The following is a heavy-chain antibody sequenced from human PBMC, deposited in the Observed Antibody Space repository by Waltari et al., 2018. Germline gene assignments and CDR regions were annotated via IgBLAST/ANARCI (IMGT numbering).Heavy chain of an antibody. CDR1: GGSIISGDYY. J-gene: IGHJ4*02. CDR3: ARRGQTTVSYYSDY. D-gene: IGHD4-4*01. Sequence: QVQLQESGPGLVKPSQTLSLICTVSGGSIISGDYYWSWIRQPPGKGLEWIGYIYHSGSTHYNPSLKSRVTISVDTSKNQFSLRLTSVTAADTAVYYCARRGQTTVSYYSDYWGQGTLVTVSS. CDR2: IYHSGST. V-gene: IGHV4-30-4*08.